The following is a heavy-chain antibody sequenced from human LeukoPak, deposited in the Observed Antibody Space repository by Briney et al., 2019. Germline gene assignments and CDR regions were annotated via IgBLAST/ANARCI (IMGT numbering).Heavy chain of an antibody. Sequence: SETLSLTCTVSGGSISSYYWSWIRQPPGKGLEWIGYIYYSGSTNYNPSLKSRVTISVDTSKNQFSLKLSSVTAADTAVYYCARVVAAPYYYYYYYMDVWGKGTTVTISS. J-gene: IGHJ6*03. CDR2: IYYSGST. V-gene: IGHV4-59*01. CDR3: ARVVAAPYYYYYYYMDV. D-gene: IGHD6-6*01. CDR1: GGSISSYY.